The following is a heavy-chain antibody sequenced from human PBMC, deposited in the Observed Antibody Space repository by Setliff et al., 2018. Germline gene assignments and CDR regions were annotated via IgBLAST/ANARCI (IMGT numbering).Heavy chain of an antibody. V-gene: IGHV4-59*01. CDR3: ARDRGVYSDFEY. D-gene: IGHD4-4*01. Sequence: SETLSLTCNVSGVSISSYYWSWIRQPPGKGLECIGYIQKSGSANYNPSLMSRVTISVDTSRNQFSLKLRSVTAADTAVYYCARDRGVYSDFEYWGQGTLVTVSS. CDR1: GVSISSYY. CDR2: IQKSGSA. J-gene: IGHJ4*02.